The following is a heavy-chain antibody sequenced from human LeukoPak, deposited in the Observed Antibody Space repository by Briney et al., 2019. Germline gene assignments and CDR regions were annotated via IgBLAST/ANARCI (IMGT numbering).Heavy chain of an antibody. CDR3: AGRLTYCSSTSCFNP. V-gene: IGHV3-33*01. D-gene: IGHD2-2*01. J-gene: IGHJ5*02. CDR1: GFTFSSYG. CDR2: IWYDESNK. Sequence: GSLRLSCAASGFTFSSYGMHWVRQAPGKGLEWVAVIWYDESNKYYADSVKGRFTISRDNSKNTLYLQMNSLRAEDTAVYYCAGRLTYCSSTSCFNPWGQGTLVTVSS.